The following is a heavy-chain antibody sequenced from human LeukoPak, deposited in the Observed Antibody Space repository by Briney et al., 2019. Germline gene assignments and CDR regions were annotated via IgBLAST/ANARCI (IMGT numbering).Heavy chain of an antibody. V-gene: IGHV3-7*01. CDR1: GFTFRYYW. J-gene: IGHJ4*02. CDR3: ARDVLWAVEYFDY. D-gene: IGHD6-19*01. CDR2: IKQDGSEK. Sequence: GGSLRLSCAASGFTFRYYWMTWVRQAPGKGLEWVANIKQDGSEKNYVGSVKGRFTISRDNAKNSLYLQMNSLRDEDTAVYYCARDVLWAVEYFDYWGQGTLATVSS.